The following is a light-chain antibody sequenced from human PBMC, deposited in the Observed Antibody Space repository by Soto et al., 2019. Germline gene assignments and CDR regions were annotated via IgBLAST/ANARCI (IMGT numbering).Light chain of an antibody. CDR3: QQNYRTPLT. CDR2: GTS. J-gene: IGKJ1*01. Sequence: DIQMTQSPSTLSASVGDRVTITCRASQSISSYLNWYQQKPGKAPNLLIYGTSSLQSGVPSRFSGSGSGTDFTLTISSLQPEDFATYYCQQNYRTPLTFGQGTKVDI. V-gene: IGKV1-39*01. CDR1: QSISSY.